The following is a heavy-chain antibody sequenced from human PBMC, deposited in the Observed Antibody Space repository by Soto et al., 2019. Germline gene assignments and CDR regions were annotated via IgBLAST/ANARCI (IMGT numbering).Heavy chain of an antibody. D-gene: IGHD3-9*01. CDR1: GYTFTSYY. CDR3: ARAYYDILTGYPPTRMDV. CDR2: INPSGGST. V-gene: IGHV1-46*03. Sequence: GASVKVSCKASGYTFTSYYMHWVRQAPGQGLEWMGIINPSGGSTSYAQKFQGRVTMTRDTSTSTVYMELSSLRSEDTAVYYCARAYYDILTGYPPTRMDVWGRGTTVTVSS. J-gene: IGHJ6*02.